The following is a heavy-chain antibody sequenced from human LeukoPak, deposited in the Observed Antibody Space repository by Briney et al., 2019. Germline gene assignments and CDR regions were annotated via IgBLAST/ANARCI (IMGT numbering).Heavy chain of an antibody. J-gene: IGHJ4*02. CDR1: GFTFSTHA. CDR2: ISSSGGST. CDR3: ARDRGYRYDY. V-gene: IGHV3-64*01. D-gene: IGHD5-18*01. Sequence: GGSLRLSCAASGFTFSTHAMHWVRQAPGKGLEYVSAISSSGGSTYYAKSVKDRFTISRDNSKNTLCLQMGSLRAEDMAVYYCARDRGYRYDYWGQGTLVTVSS.